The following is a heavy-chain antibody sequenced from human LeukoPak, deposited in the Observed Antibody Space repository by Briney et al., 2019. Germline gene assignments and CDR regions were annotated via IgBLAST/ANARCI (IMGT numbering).Heavy chain of an antibody. CDR3: ASLYNWNYDY. J-gene: IGHJ4*02. Sequence: SQTLSLTCTVSGGSISSGSYYWSWIRQPAGKGLEWIGRIYTSGSTNYNPSLKSRVTISVDTSENQFSLKLSSVTAADTAVYYCASLYNWNYDYWGQGTLVTVSS. CDR2: IYTSGST. CDR1: GGSISSGSYY. V-gene: IGHV4-61*02. D-gene: IGHD1-7*01.